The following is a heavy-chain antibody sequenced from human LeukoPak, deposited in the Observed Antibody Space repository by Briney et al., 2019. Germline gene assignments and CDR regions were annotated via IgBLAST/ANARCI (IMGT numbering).Heavy chain of an antibody. V-gene: IGHV3-48*02. CDR1: GFTFSSYS. Sequence: GGSLRLSCAASGFTFSSYSMHWLRQAPGKGLEWVSYISSSSTTIYYADSVKGRFTISRDNAKTSLYLQINSLRDEDTAVYYCARDAQHLVDLYYYYYYMDVWGKGTTVTVSS. D-gene: IGHD6-13*01. J-gene: IGHJ6*03. CDR3: ARDAQHLVDLYYYYYYMDV. CDR2: ISSSSTTI.